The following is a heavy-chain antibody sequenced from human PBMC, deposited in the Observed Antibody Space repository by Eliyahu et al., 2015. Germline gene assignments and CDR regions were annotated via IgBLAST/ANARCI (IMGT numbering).Heavy chain of an antibody. D-gene: IGHD4-17*01. V-gene: IGHV1-69*01. CDR3: ARVYARVTTYPYYYYMDV. J-gene: IGHJ6*03. Sequence: QVQLVQSGAEVKXPGSSVKVXCKASGGTXXSXXXSWVRQAPGQGLEWMGGIIPXFGTANYAQKFQGRVTITADESTSTAYMELSSLRSEDTAVYYCARVYARVTTYPYYYYMDVWGKGTTVTVSS. CDR1: GGTXXSXX. CDR2: IIPXFGTA.